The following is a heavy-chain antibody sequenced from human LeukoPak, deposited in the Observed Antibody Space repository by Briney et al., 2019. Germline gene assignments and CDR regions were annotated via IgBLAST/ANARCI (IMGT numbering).Heavy chain of an antibody. J-gene: IGHJ4*02. Sequence: PSQTLSLTCTVSGGSISSGGYYWSWIRQHPGKGLEWIGYIYYSGSTYCNPSLKSRVTISVDTSKNQFSLKLSSVTAADTAVYYCARTQFVVVPAAMSVYFDYWGQGTLVTVSS. D-gene: IGHD2-2*01. CDR3: ARTQFVVVPAAMSVYFDY. CDR1: GGSISSGGYY. CDR2: IYYSGST. V-gene: IGHV4-31*03.